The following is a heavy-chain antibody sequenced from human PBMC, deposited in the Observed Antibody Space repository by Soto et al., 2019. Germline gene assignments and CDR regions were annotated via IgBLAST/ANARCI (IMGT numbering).Heavy chain of an antibody. CDR1: GGSISSSTYY. J-gene: IGHJ4*02. D-gene: IGHD4-17*01. CDR3: ARPHGDPLGY. V-gene: IGHV4-39*02. Sequence: QLQLQQSGPGLVKPSETLSLTCTVSGGSISSSTYYWGWIRQPPGKGLEWIGSISHTGRTYYNPFLKGRVTIAIDMSKNDFSLKLNSVTAADSAVYYCARPHGDPLGYWGQGTLVTVSS. CDR2: ISHTGRT.